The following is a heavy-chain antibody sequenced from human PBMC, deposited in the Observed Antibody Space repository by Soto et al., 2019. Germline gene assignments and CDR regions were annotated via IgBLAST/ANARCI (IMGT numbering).Heavy chain of an antibody. V-gene: IGHV4-31*03. J-gene: IGHJ6*02. CDR3: ARDVTPGRGSPNFYYYGMDV. CDR2: IYFSGST. D-gene: IGHD3-10*01. CDR1: GGSISSGDYY. Sequence: QVQLQESGPGLVKPSQTLSLTCTVSGGSISSGDYYWSWIRQHPGKGLEWIGYIYFSGSTYYNPSLKSRVTISVDTSKNQFSLKLSSVTAADTAVYYCARDVTPGRGSPNFYYYGMDVWGQGATVTVSS.